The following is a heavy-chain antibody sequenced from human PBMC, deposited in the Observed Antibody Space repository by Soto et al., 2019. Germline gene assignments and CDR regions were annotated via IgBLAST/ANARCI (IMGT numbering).Heavy chain of an antibody. Sequence: ASVKVSCKASGYTFTSYAMHWVRQAPGQRLEWMGWINAGNGNTKYSQKFQGRVTITRDTSASTAYMELSSLRSEDTAVYYCARNRDYYDTLLSYRVQRTLVPVTS. CDR3: ARNRDYYDTLLSY. D-gene: IGHD3-22*01. V-gene: IGHV1-3*01. CDR2: INAGNGNT. J-gene: IGHJ4*02. CDR1: GYTFTSYA.